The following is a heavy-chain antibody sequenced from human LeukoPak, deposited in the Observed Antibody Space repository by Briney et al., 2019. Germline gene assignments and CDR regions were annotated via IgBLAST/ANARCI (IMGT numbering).Heavy chain of an antibody. D-gene: IGHD2-15*01. CDR1: GFTFSSYW. V-gene: IGHV3-74*01. Sequence: GGSLRLSCAASGFTFSSYWMHWVRQAPGKGLVWVSRINSDGSSTSYADSVKGRFTISRDNAKNTLYLQMNSLRAEDTAVYYCARDPGYCSGGSCSQGGYWGQGTLVTVSS. CDR3: ARDPGYCSGGSCSQGGY. J-gene: IGHJ4*02. CDR2: INSDGSST.